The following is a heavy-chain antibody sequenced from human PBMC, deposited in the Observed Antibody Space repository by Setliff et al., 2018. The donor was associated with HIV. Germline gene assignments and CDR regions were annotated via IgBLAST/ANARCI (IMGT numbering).Heavy chain of an antibody. J-gene: IGHJ6*02. V-gene: IGHV4-59*11. CDR2: MYFSGNA. Sequence: SETLSLTCTVSGGSISSHYWSWIRQAPGKGLEWIGTMYFSGNARNSPSLKSRVTISGDMSKNQLSLNLTSVTAEDTAVYYCARVESSVRGATYGLDVWGQGTPVTVSS. D-gene: IGHD3-10*01. CDR1: GGSISSHY. CDR3: ARVESSVRGATYGLDV.